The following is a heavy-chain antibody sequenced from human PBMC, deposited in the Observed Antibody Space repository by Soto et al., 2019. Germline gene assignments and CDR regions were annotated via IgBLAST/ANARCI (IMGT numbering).Heavy chain of an antibody. D-gene: IGHD1-1*01. CDR3: AKGGYWNPRDAFDI. CDR2: ISGSGDSP. V-gene: IGHV3-23*01. J-gene: IGHJ3*02. CDR1: GFTFRSFA. Sequence: EVQLLESGGGLVQPGGSLRLSCAASGFTFRSFAMSWVRQAPGKGLEWVSAISGSGDSPYYADSVKGRFTISRDNSKNTLYLQMNSLRAEDTAVYYCAKGGYWNPRDAFDIWGQGTMVTVSS.